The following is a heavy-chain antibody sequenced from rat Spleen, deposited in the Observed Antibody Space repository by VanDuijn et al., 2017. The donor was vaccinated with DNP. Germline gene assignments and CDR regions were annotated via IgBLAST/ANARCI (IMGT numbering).Heavy chain of an antibody. CDR2: ISTSGGST. D-gene: IGHD1-4*01. Sequence: EVQLVASGGGLVQPGRSLKLSCAASGFTFSNYDMAWVRQAPTKGLEWVASISTSGGSTYYRDSVKGRFTVSRDNAKSTLYLQMDSLRSEDTATYYCARGDYGYLYWGQGVMVTVSS. CDR3: ARGDYGYLY. J-gene: IGHJ2*01. CDR1: GFTFSNYD. V-gene: IGHV5-25*01.